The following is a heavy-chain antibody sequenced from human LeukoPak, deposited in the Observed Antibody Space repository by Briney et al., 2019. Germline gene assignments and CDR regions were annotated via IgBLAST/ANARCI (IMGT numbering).Heavy chain of an antibody. CDR3: ARTEFIPRLDYDFWNRVDP. CDR2: ISAYNGNT. V-gene: IGHV1-18*01. CDR1: GYTFTSYG. Sequence: ASVKVSCKASGYTFTSYGISWVRQTPGQGLEWMGWISAYNGNTNYAQKLQGRVTMTTDTSTSTAYMELRSLRSDDTAVYYCARTEFIPRLDYDFWNRVDPLGQGTPVTGSS. J-gene: IGHJ5*02. D-gene: IGHD3-3*01.